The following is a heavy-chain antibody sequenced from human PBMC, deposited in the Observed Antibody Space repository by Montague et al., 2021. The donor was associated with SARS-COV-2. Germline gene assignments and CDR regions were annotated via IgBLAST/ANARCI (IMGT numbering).Heavy chain of an antibody. CDR2: IYWDDDK. CDR1: GFSLSTSGVG. CDR3: AHSRYYYYDSSGYRVYYFDY. J-gene: IGHJ4*02. V-gene: IGHV2-5*02. D-gene: IGHD3-22*01. Sequence: PALVKPTQTLTLTCTFSGFSLSTSGVGVGWIRQPPGKALEWLALIYWDDDKRYSPSLKSRLTITKDTSRGQVVLTMTNMDPVDTATYYCAHSRYYYYDSSGYRVYYFDYWGQGTLVTVSS.